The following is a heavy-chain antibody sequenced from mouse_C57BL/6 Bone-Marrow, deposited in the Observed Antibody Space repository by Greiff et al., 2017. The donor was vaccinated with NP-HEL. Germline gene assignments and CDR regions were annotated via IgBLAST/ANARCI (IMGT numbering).Heavy chain of an antibody. CDR2: INPYNGGT. V-gene: IGHV1-19*01. CDR3: ARSAGYDYDCAY. J-gene: IGHJ3*01. CDR1: GYTFTDYY. D-gene: IGHD2-4*01. Sequence: VQLKQSGPVLVKPGASVKMSCKASGYTFTDYYMNWVKQSHGKSLEWIGVINPYNGGTSYNQKFKGKATLTVDKSSSTAYMELNSLPSEDSAVYYCARSAGYDYDCAYWGQGTLVTVSA.